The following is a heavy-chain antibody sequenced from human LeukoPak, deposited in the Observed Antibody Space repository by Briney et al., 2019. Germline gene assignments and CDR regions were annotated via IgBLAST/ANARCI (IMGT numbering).Heavy chain of an antibody. CDR1: GFTFSSYS. J-gene: IGHJ3*02. CDR3: ARYYYDSSGYAWPSDDAFDI. D-gene: IGHD3-22*01. CDR2: ISSSSSYI. Sequence: GGSLRLSCAASGFTFSSYSMNWVRQAPGKGLEWVSSISSSSSYIYYADSVKVRFTISRDNAKNSLYLQMNSLRAEDTAVYYCARYYYDSSGYAWPSDDAFDIWGQGTMVTVSS. V-gene: IGHV3-21*01.